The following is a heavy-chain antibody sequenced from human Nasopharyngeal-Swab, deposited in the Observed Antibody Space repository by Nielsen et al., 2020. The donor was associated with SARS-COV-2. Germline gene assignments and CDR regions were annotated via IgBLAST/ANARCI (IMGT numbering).Heavy chain of an antibody. CDR2: ISYDGSNK. CDR3: AKLPGSSTQLVDY. V-gene: IGHV3-30*18. CDR1: GFTFSSYG. D-gene: IGHD6-13*01. Sequence: GGSLRLSYAASGFTFSSYGMHWVRQAPGKGLEWVAVISYDGSNKYYADSVKGRFTISRDNSKNTLYLQMNSLRAEDTAVYYCAKLPGSSTQLVDYWGQGTLVTVSS. J-gene: IGHJ4*02.